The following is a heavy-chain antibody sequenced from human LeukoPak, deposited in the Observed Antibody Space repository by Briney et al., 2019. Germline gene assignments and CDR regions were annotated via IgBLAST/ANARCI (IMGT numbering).Heavy chain of an antibody. CDR2: IRGSGGST. CDR1: GFTFRSYA. D-gene: IGHD2-2*01. Sequence: PGGSLRLSPAASGFTFRSYAMSWVRQAPGTGLGWVSAIRGSGGSTYYADSVKGRFTISRDNSKNTLYLQMNSLRAEDTAIYYCAKGTLDIVVVAVAPKVYYFDYWGQGTLVTVSS. V-gene: IGHV3-23*01. J-gene: IGHJ4*02. CDR3: AKGTLDIVVVAVAPKVYYFDY.